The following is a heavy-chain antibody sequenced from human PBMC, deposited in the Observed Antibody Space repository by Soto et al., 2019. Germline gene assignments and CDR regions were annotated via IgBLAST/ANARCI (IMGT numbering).Heavy chain of an antibody. J-gene: IGHJ6*02. Sequence: SETLSLTCAVSGGSISSGGYSWSWIRQPPGKGLEWIGYIYHSGSTYYNPSLKSRVTISVDRSKNQFSLKLSSVTAADTAVYYCAIGETMVRGVTSYYYGMDVWGQGTTVT. CDR1: GGSISSGGYS. CDR2: IYHSGST. CDR3: AIGETMVRGVTSYYYGMDV. D-gene: IGHD3-10*01. V-gene: IGHV4-30-2*01.